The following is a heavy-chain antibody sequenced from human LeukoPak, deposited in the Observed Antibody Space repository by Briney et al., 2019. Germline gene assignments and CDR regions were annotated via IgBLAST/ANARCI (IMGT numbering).Heavy chain of an antibody. V-gene: IGHV4-59*01. Sequence: MSSETLSLTCTVSGDSISSYYWSWIRQPPGKGLEWIGYIYHSGSTNYNPSLKSRVTISLDTSKKHFSLKLSSVTAADTAVYYCVRGHLVGGWFKYDAFDIWGQGTMVSVSS. J-gene: IGHJ3*02. CDR1: GDSISSYY. CDR3: VRGHLVGGWFKYDAFDI. CDR2: IYHSGST. D-gene: IGHD6-19*01.